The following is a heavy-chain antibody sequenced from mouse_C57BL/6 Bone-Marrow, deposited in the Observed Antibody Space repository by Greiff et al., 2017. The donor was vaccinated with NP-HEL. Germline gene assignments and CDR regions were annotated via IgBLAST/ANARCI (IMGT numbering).Heavy chain of an antibody. V-gene: IGHV5-12*01. J-gene: IGHJ2*01. CDR3: ARHCAY. Sequence: EVKLMESGGGLVQPGGSLKLSCAASGFTFSDYYMYWVRQTPEKRLEWVAYISNGGGSTYYPDSVKGRFTISRDNAKNTLYLQMRRLKSEDTAMYYCARHCAYWGQGTTLTVSS. CDR2: ISNGGGST. CDR1: GFTFSDYY.